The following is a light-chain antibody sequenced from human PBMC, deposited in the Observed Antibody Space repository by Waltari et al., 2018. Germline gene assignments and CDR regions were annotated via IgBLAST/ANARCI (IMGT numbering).Light chain of an antibody. Sequence: YQQHPGKAPKVVIYDVTERPSGFSNRFSGSKSGSTASLTISGLQTEDEAGYYCSSRTNSITWVFGGGTKVTVL. CDR3: SSRTNSITWV. V-gene: IGLV2-14*03. J-gene: IGLJ3*02. CDR2: DVT.